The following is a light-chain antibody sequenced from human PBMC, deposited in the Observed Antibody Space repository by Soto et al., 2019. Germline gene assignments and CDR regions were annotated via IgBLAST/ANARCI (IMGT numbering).Light chain of an antibody. V-gene: IGLV2-14*01. J-gene: IGLJ1*01. CDR3: SSSTSSHTRV. CDR1: SSDVGGYDF. Sequence: QSALTQPASVSGSPGQSITISCTGTSSDVGGYDFVSWYQHHPGKAPKLMIYDVDNRPSGLSHRFSGSKSGNTASLTISGLQTEDEADYYCSSSTSSHTRVFGSGTKLTVL. CDR2: DVD.